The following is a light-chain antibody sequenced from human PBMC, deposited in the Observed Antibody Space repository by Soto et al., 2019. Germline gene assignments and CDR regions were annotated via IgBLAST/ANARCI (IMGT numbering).Light chain of an antibody. J-gene: IGKJ1*01. V-gene: IGKV3-20*01. Sequence: EIVLTQSPCTLSLSPGERATLSCRASQSVSGSYLAWYQQKPGQAPRLLIYGASSRATGIPDRFSGTGSGTDFTLTISRLEPEDFAVYYCQQCGSSRRTFGQGTKVDIK. CDR3: QQCGSSRRT. CDR2: GAS. CDR1: QSVSGSY.